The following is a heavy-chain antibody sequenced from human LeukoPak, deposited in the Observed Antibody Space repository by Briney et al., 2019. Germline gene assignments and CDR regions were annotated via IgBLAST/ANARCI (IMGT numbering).Heavy chain of an antibody. CDR2: ITTSSSSTT. CDR3: ARARSGYGFDY. D-gene: IGHD5-18*01. CDR1: GFTFNSYS. V-gene: IGHV3-48*02. Sequence: GESLRLSCAASGFTFNSYSMNWVRQAPGKGLEWVSYITTSSSSTTYYADSVKGRFTISRDDAKNSLYLQTNSLRDEDTAVYYCARARSGYGFDYWGQGTLVTVSS. J-gene: IGHJ4*02.